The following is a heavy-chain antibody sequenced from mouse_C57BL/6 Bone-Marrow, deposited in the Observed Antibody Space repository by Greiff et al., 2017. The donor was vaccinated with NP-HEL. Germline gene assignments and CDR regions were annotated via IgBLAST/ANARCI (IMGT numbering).Heavy chain of an antibody. Sequence: EVQLVESGAELVRPGASVKLSCTASGYTFKDYYMHWVKQRPEQGLEWIGRIDPEDGDTDYAPKFQGKATMTADTSSSTAYLQLSSLTSEDTAVYYCTTGDYAMDYWGQGTSVTVSS. CDR2: IDPEDGDT. CDR1: GYTFKDYY. V-gene: IGHV14-1*01. CDR3: TTGDYAMDY. J-gene: IGHJ4*01.